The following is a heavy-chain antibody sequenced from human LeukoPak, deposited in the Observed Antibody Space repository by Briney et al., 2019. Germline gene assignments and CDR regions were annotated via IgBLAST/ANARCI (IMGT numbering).Heavy chain of an antibody. J-gene: IGHJ4*02. CDR1: GGSISSYY. Sequence: PSETLSPTCTVSGGSISSYYWSWIRQPPGKGLEWIGYIYYSGSTNYNPSLKSRVTISVDKSKNQFSLKLSSVTAADTAVYYCARGGPAARLDYWGQGTLVTVSS. CDR3: ARGGPAARLDY. V-gene: IGHV4-59*12. D-gene: IGHD6-6*01. CDR2: IYYSGST.